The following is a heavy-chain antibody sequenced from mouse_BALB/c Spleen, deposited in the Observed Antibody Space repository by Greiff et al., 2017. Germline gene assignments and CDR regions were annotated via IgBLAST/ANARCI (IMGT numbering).Heavy chain of an antibody. CDR2: IDPANGNT. V-gene: IGHV14-3*02. J-gene: IGHJ3*01. CDR3: ARAYGNSFAY. D-gene: IGHD2-1*01. Sequence: EVQRVESGAELVKPGASVKLSCTASGFNIKDTYMHWVKQRPEQGLEWIGRIDPANGNTKYDPKFQGKATITADTSSNTAYLQLSSLTSEDTAVYYCARAYGNSFAYWGQGTLVTVSA. CDR1: GFNIKDTY.